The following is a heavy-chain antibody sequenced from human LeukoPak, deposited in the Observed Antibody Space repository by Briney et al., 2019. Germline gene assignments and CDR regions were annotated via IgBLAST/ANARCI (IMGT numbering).Heavy chain of an antibody. D-gene: IGHD3-22*01. J-gene: IGHJ4*02. V-gene: IGHV1-69*13. CDR1: GGTFSSYA. CDR3: ARGRYYDSSGYYPTPYYFDY. Sequence: SVKVSCKASGGTFSSYAISWVRQAPGQGLEWMGGIIPTFGTANYAQKFQGRVTITADESTSTAYMELSSLRSEDTAVYYCARGRYYDSSGYYPTPYYFDYWGQGTLVTVSS. CDR2: IIPTFGTA.